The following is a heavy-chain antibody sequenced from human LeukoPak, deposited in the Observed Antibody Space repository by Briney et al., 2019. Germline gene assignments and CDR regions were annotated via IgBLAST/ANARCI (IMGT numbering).Heavy chain of an antibody. CDR3: ARDRRTMTTCDY. V-gene: IGHV3-21*01. CDR2: ISSSSYI. Sequence: GGSLRLSCAASGLTFSSYTMNWVRQAPGKGLEWVSSISSSSYIYYADSVKGRFTISRDNAKNSLYLQMNSLRAEDTAVYYCARDRRTMTTCDYWGQGSLVTVSS. CDR1: GLTFSSYT. J-gene: IGHJ4*02. D-gene: IGHD4-17*01.